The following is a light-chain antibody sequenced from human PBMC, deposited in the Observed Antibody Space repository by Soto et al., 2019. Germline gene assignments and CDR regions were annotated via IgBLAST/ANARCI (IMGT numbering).Light chain of an antibody. Sequence: DIQMTQSPSTLSASVGDRVSITCRASQSVDIWLAWYQQKSGKAPKLLDHKGSTLENGVPSRFSGGGSGQDFTLTISSLQPYDFGTYYCHQYHIYPVTFGGGTKVEIK. CDR1: QSVDIW. CDR2: KGS. V-gene: IGKV1-5*03. J-gene: IGKJ4*01. CDR3: HQYHIYPVT.